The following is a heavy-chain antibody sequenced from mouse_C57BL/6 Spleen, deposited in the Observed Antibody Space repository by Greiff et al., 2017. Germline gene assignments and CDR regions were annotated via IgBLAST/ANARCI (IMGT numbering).Heavy chain of an antibody. Sequence: EVQLVESGPGLVKPSQSLSLTCSVTGYSITSGYYWNWIRQFPGNKLEWMGYISYDGSNNYNPSLKNRISITRDTSKNQFFLKLNSVTTEDTATYYCARDDYDDWYFDVWGTGTTVTVSS. CDR1: GYSITSGYY. V-gene: IGHV3-6*01. J-gene: IGHJ1*03. D-gene: IGHD2-4*01. CDR3: ARDDYDDWYFDV. CDR2: ISYDGSN.